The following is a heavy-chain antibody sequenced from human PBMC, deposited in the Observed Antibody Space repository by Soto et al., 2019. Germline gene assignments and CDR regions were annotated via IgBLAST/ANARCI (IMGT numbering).Heavy chain of an antibody. CDR1: GYTFTGYY. J-gene: IGHJ4*02. Sequence: AAVKITCKASGYTFTGYYMHWVRQAPGQGLEWMGWINPNSGGTNYAQKFQGRVTMTRDTSISTAYMELSRLRSDDTAVYYCARGHSLRGSNIPYYFDYWGQGPLVPVSS. V-gene: IGHV1-2*02. CDR3: ARGHSLRGSNIPYYFDY. CDR2: INPNSGGT. D-gene: IGHD3-16*01.